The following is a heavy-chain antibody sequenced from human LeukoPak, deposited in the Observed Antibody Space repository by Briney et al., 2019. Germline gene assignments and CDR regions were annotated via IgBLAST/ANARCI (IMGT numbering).Heavy chain of an antibody. CDR1: GGTFSSYA. Sequence: SVKVSCKASGGTFSSYAISWVRQAPGQGLEWMGGIIPIFGTANYAQKFQGRVTITADESTSTAYMELSSLRSEDTAVYYCARGRLLWFGEPRGYYYYMDVWGKGTTVTVSS. J-gene: IGHJ6*03. CDR2: IIPIFGTA. V-gene: IGHV1-69*13. D-gene: IGHD3-10*01. CDR3: ARGRLLWFGEPRGYYYYMDV.